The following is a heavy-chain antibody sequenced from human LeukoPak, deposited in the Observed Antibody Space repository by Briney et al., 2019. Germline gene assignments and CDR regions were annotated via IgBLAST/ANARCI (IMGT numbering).Heavy chain of an antibody. V-gene: IGHV3-30*18. D-gene: IGHD2-2*01. CDR3: AKAPKGCSSISCYFDY. CDR1: GFTFRSYG. CDR2: ISYDGSNK. J-gene: IGHJ4*02. Sequence: PGRSLRLSCAASGFTFRSYGMHWVRQAPGKGLEWVAVISYDGSNKYYADSVKGRFTISRDNSKNTLNLQMNSLRAEDTAVYYCAKAPKGCSSISCYFDYWGQGTLVTVSS.